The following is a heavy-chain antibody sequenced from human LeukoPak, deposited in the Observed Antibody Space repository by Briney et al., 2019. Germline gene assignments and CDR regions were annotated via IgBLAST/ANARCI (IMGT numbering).Heavy chain of an antibody. J-gene: IGHJ4*02. D-gene: IGHD4-23*01. CDR3: AREDYGGNSPNFDY. CDR1: GYTFTSYG. Sequence: ASVKVSCKASGYTFTSYGISWVRQAPGQGLEWMGWISAYNGNTNYAQKLQGRITMTIDTSTSTAYMELRSLRSDDTAVYYCAREDYGGNSPNFDYCGQGTLVTVSS. V-gene: IGHV1-18*01. CDR2: ISAYNGNT.